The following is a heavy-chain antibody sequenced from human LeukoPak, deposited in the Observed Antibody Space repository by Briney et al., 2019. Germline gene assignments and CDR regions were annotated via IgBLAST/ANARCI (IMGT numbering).Heavy chain of an antibody. CDR1: GFTFSSYG. J-gene: IGHJ6*02. CDR3: AKAIIFTMVRGVDYYYYGMDV. Sequence: GGSLRLSCAASGFTFSSYGMHWVRQAPGKGLEWVAVISYDGSNKYYADSVKGRFTISRDNSKNTLYLRMNSLRAEDTAVYYCAKAIIFTMVRGVDYYYYGMDVWGQGTTVTVSS. V-gene: IGHV3-30*18. D-gene: IGHD3-10*01. CDR2: ISYDGSNK.